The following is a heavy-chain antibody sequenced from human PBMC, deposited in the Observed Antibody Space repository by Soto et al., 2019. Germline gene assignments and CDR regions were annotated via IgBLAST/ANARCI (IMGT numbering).Heavy chain of an antibody. CDR2: IWYDGSNK. J-gene: IGHJ6*02. CDR1: GFTFSSYG. D-gene: IGHD4-4*01. CDR3: ARDDHRGATVTTLAFESAGMDV. V-gene: IGHV3-33*01. Sequence: GGSLRLSCAASGFTFSSYGMHWVRQAPGKGLEWVAVIWYDGSNKYYADSVKGRFTISRDNSKNTLYLQMNSLRAEDTAVYYCARDDHRGATVTTLAFESAGMDVWGQGTTVTVSS.